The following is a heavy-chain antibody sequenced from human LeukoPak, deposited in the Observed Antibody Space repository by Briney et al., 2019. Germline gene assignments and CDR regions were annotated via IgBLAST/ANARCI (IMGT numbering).Heavy chain of an antibody. Sequence: ASVKVSCKASGYTFTGYYMHWVRRAPGQGLEWMGWINPNSGGTNYAQKFQGRVTMTRDTSISTAYMELSRLRSDDTAVYYCARERCSGGSCSYYFDYWGQGTLVTVSS. CDR2: INPNSGGT. V-gene: IGHV1-2*02. CDR1: GYTFTGYY. CDR3: ARERCSGGSCSYYFDY. J-gene: IGHJ4*02. D-gene: IGHD2-15*01.